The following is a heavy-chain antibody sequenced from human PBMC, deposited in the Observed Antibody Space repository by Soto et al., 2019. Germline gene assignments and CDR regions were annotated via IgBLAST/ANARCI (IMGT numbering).Heavy chain of an antibody. CDR3: AKGGGSNNNWLGP. Sequence: GGSLRLSCVGSGFDFSNYAMSWVRQAPGKGLEWVSSISGSGDSTYYADSVKGQFTISRDNSKNTLYLHVNSLRVEDSAVYFCAKGGGSNNNWLGPWGQGTQVTVSS. V-gene: IGHV3-23*01. CDR2: ISGSGDST. J-gene: IGHJ5*02. CDR1: GFDFSNYA. D-gene: IGHD1-26*01.